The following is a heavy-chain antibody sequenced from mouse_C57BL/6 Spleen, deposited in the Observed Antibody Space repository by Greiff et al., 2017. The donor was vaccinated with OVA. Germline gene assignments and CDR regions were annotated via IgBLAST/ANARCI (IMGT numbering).Heavy chain of an antibody. V-gene: IGHV5-4*03. D-gene: IGHD4-1*01. CDR3: ARGVLGFDY. Sequence: EVKVVESGGGLVKPGGSLKLSCAASGFTFSSYAMSWVRQTPEKRLEWVATISDGGSYTYYPDNVKGRFTISRDNAKNNLYLQMSHLKSEDTAMYYCARGVLGFDYWGKGTTLTVSS. CDR1: GFTFSSYA. CDR2: ISDGGSYT. J-gene: IGHJ2*01.